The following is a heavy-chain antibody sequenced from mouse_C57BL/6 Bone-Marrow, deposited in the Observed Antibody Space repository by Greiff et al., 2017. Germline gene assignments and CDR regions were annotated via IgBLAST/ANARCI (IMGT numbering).Heavy chain of an antibody. Sequence: EVKLVESGGGLVKPGGSLKLSCAASGFTFSDYGMHWVRQAPEKGLEWVAYISSGSSTIYYADTVKGRFTISIDNAKNTLFLQMTSLRSEDTAMYYCERPWDDAMDYWGQGTSVTVSS. CDR3: ERPWDDAMDY. CDR1: GFTFSDYG. J-gene: IGHJ4*01. D-gene: IGHD4-1*01. CDR2: ISSGSSTI. V-gene: IGHV5-17*01.